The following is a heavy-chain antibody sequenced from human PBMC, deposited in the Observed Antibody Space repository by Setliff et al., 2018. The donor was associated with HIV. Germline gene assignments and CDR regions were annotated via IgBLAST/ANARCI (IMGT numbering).Heavy chain of an antibody. D-gene: IGHD4-17*01. Sequence: PGGSLRLSCAASGFTFSSFWMSWVRQAPGKGLEWVANINQVESEKYYVDSVKGRFTISRDNAKNSLFLQMNSLRAEDTAVYYCARGQTSVTLQFDHWGQGTLVTVS. CDR1: GFTFSSFW. CDR3: ARGQTSVTLQFDH. V-gene: IGHV3-7*01. J-gene: IGHJ4*02. CDR2: INQVESEK.